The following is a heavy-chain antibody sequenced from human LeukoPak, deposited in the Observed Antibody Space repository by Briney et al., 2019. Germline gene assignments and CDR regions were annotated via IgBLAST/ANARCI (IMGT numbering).Heavy chain of an antibody. CDR1: GFTFSSYW. V-gene: IGHV3-7*03. J-gene: IGHJ4*02. D-gene: IGHD6-19*01. CDR2: IKQDGNEK. CDR3: ARDQGGGQWLATYLFDY. Sequence: GGSLRLSCAASGFTFSSYWMSWVRQAPGKGLEWVANIKQDGNEKYYVDSVKGRFTMSRDNAKNSLYLQMNSVRAEDTAVYYCARDQGGGQWLATYLFDYWGQGTLVTVSS.